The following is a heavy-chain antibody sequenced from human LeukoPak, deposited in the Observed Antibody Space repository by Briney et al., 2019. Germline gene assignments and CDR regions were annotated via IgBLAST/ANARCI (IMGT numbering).Heavy chain of an antibody. J-gene: IGHJ5*02. Sequence: SETLSLTCAVYGGSFSGYYWSWIRQPPGKGLEWIGEINHSGSTNYNPSLKSRVTISVNTSKNQFSLMLSSVPAADTAVYYCARLGYCSSTSCHTRNNLFDPWGQGTLVTVSS. V-gene: IGHV4-34*01. CDR2: INHSGST. CDR1: GGSFSGYY. CDR3: ARLGYCSSTSCHTRNNLFDP. D-gene: IGHD2-2*01.